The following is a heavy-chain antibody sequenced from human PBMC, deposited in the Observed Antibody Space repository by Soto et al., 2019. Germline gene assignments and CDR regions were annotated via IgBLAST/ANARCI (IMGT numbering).Heavy chain of an antibody. Sequence: SETLSLTCTVSGGSISSYYWSWIRQPPGKGLEWIGYIYYSGSTNYNPSLKSRVTISVDTSKNQFSLKLSSVTAADTAVYYCARSSTIFGVVPDYWGQGTLVTVSS. J-gene: IGHJ4*02. D-gene: IGHD3-3*01. CDR2: IYYSGST. CDR1: GGSISSYY. V-gene: IGHV4-59*01. CDR3: ARSSTIFGVVPDY.